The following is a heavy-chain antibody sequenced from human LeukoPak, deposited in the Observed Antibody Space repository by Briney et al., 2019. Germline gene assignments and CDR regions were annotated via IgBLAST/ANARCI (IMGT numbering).Heavy chain of an antibody. CDR3: TRHNVDRPY. V-gene: IGHV3-73*01. CDR1: GFTFSGSA. CDR2: IRSKANSYAT. J-gene: IGHJ4*02. D-gene: IGHD3-22*01. Sequence: GSLRLSCAASGFTFSGSAMHWVRQASGKGLEWVGRIRSKANSYATAYAASVKGRFTISRDDSKNTAYLQMNSLKTEDTAVYYCTRHNVDRPYWGQGTLVTVSS.